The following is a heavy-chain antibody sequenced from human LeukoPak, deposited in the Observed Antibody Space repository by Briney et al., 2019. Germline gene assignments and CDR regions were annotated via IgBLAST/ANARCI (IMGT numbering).Heavy chain of an antibody. CDR3: ARDSLWELLDYYYYYMDV. D-gene: IGHD1-26*01. Sequence: GGSLRLSCAASGFTFSSYSMNWVRQAPGKGLEWVSSISSSSSDIYDADSVKGRFTISRDNAKNSLYLQMNSLRAEDTAVYYCARDSLWELLDYYYYYMDVWGKGTTVTVSS. CDR1: GFTFSSYS. J-gene: IGHJ6*03. CDR2: ISSSSSDI. V-gene: IGHV3-21*01.